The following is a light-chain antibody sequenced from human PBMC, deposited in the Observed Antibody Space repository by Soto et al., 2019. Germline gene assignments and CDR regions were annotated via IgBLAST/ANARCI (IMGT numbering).Light chain of an antibody. CDR3: HQYAVSPLA. V-gene: IGKV3-20*01. CDR1: QSVGRNY. Sequence: EIVLTQSPGTLSLSPGESATLSCRASQSVGRNYLAWFQHKPDQAPRLLIYDASNRATGVPDRFSGSGSGTDFTLSVTRLEPEDFALYYCHQYAVSPLAFGGGTKVDIK. CDR2: DAS. J-gene: IGKJ4*01.